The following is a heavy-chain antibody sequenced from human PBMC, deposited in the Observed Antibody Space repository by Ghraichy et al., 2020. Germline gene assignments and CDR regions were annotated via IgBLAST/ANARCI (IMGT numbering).Heavy chain of an antibody. J-gene: IGHJ6*02. Sequence: GGSLRLSCAASGFTFSSYAMHWVRQAPGKGLEYVSAISSNGGSTYYANSVKGRFTISRDNSKNTLYLQMGSLRAEDMAVYYCARDLQRITMVRGVTPYYYYGMDVWGQGTTVTVSS. CDR3: ARDLQRITMVRGVTPYYYYGMDV. V-gene: IGHV3-64*01. D-gene: IGHD3-10*01. CDR2: ISSNGGST. CDR1: GFTFSSYA.